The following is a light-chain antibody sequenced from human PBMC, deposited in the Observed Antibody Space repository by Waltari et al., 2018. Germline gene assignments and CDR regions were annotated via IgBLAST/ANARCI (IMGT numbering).Light chain of an antibody. CDR3: QQYNDWPPST. CDR1: QSVGTF. CDR2: DAS. Sequence: EIVMTQSPATLSVSPGERATLSCRASQSVGTFLAWYQQKPGQAPRLLIYDASTRATDVPARFSGRGSGTEFTLTISSLQSEDFGVYFCQQYNDWPPSTFGGGTKVEIK. V-gene: IGKV3-15*01. J-gene: IGKJ4*01.